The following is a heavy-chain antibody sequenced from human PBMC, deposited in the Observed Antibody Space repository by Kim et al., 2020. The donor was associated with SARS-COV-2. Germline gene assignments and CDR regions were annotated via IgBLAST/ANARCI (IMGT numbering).Heavy chain of an antibody. CDR1: GGSISSSSYY. D-gene: IGHD3-10*01. Sequence: SETLSLTCTVSGGSISSSSYYWGWIRQPPGKGLEWIGSIYYSGSTYYNPSLKSRVTISVDTSKNQFSLKLSSVTAADTAVYYCAGGGMVRDPGLFDYWGQGTLVTVSS. CDR3: AGGGMVRDPGLFDY. CDR2: IYYSGST. J-gene: IGHJ4*02. V-gene: IGHV4-39*01.